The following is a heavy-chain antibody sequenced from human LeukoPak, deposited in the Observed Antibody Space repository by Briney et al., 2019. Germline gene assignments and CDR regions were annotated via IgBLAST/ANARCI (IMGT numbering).Heavy chain of an antibody. V-gene: IGHV3-11*04. CDR3: AIQITMIVVVPYFDY. CDR1: GLTFSDYY. Sequence: GGSLRLSCPASGLTFSDYYLTWIRQAPGKGLEWVSFISSSGTTIYSADSVRGRFTVSRDNAKNSLFLHMNSLRAEDTAVYYCAIQITMIVVVPYFDYWGQGTLVTVSS. CDR2: ISSSGTTI. J-gene: IGHJ4*02. D-gene: IGHD3-22*01.